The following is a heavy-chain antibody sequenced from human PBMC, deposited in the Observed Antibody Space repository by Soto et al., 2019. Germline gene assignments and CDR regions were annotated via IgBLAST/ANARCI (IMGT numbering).Heavy chain of an antibody. D-gene: IGHD3-10*01. Sequence: QVQLVESGGGMVQPGRPLSLSCEASGFDFRSYGMHWVRQAPGKGLEWVAFISYNGGVKYYADSVKGRFTISKDDSKNTVNLQMNSLTPEDTALYYCAKHQDRYYANALWGLDVWGQGTTVSVSS. J-gene: IGHJ6*02. CDR2: ISYNGGVK. CDR1: GFDFRSYG. CDR3: AKHQDRYYANALWGLDV. V-gene: IGHV3-30*18.